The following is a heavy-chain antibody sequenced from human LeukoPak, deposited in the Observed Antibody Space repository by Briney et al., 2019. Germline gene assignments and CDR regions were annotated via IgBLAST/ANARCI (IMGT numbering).Heavy chain of an antibody. J-gene: IGHJ4*02. V-gene: IGHV4-30-4*01. CDR3: ARAGYYYDSSGYPLDY. CDR2: IYYSGST. CDR1: GGSISSGDYY. Sequence: SQTLSLTCTVSGGSISSGDYYWSWIRQPPGKGLEWIGYIYYSGSTYYNPSLKSRVTISVDTSKNQFSLKLSSVTAADTAVYYCARAGYYYDSSGYPLDYWGQGTLVTVSS. D-gene: IGHD3-22*01.